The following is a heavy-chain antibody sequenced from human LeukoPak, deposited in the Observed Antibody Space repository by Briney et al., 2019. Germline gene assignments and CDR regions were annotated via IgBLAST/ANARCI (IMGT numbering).Heavy chain of an antibody. CDR1: GVSNSSYY. Sequence: PSETLSLTCTVSGVSNSSYYWSWIRQPPGKGLEWDGYIYTSGDTNYNPSLKSRVTISGDTSKNQFSLKLSSVTAADTAFYYCARHAPTGTPTIFDYWGQGTLVTVSS. CDR2: IYTSGDT. CDR3: ARHAPTGTPTIFDY. J-gene: IGHJ4*02. V-gene: IGHV4-4*09. D-gene: IGHD1-1*01.